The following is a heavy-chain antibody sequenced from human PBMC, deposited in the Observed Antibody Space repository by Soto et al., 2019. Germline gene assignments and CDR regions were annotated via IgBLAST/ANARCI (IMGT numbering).Heavy chain of an antibody. D-gene: IGHD6-13*01. CDR1: GFTFSSYA. CDR2: INSDGSST. Sequence: GGSLRLSCAASGFTFSSYAMSWVRQAPGKGLVWVSRINSDGSSTSYADSVKSRITINPDTSKNQFSLQLNSVTPEDTAVYYCARAGGIAVAAEYFPHWGQGTLVTVSS. CDR3: ARAGGIAVAAEYFPH. V-gene: IGHV3-74*01. J-gene: IGHJ1*01.